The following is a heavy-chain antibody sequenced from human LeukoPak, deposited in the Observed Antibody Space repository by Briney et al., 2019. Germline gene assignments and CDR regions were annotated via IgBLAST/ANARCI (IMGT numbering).Heavy chain of an antibody. D-gene: IGHD6-6*01. CDR2: IYSSGST. CDR3: ARGKSEYSSSSPYYYYMDV. V-gene: IGHV4-4*07. Sequence: SETLSLTCTVSGDSISSYYWSWVRQPAGKGLEWIGRIYSSGSTNYNPSLKSRVTMSVDTSKNQFSLKLSSVTAADTAVYYCARGKSEYSSSSPYYYYMDVWGKGTTVTVSS. J-gene: IGHJ6*03. CDR1: GDSISSYY.